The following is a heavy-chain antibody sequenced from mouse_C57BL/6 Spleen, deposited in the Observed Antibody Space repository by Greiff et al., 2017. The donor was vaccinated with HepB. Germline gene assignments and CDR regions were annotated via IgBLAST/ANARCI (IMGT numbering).Heavy chain of an antibody. V-gene: IGHV2-2*01. CDR2: IWSGGST. CDR1: GFSLTSYG. J-gene: IGHJ1*03. CDR3: ARNYYGSSLRYFDV. D-gene: IGHD1-1*01. Sequence: QVHVKQSGPGLVQPSQSLSITCTVSGFSLTSYGVHWVRQSPGKGLEWLGVIWSGGSTDYNAAFISRLSISKDNSKSQVFFKMNSLQADDTAIYYCARNYYGSSLRYFDVWGTGTTVTVSS.